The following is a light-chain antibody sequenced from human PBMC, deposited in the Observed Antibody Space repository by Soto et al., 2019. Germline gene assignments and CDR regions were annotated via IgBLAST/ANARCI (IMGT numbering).Light chain of an antibody. CDR2: DAS. CDR3: QQFSSYPLT. J-gene: IGKJ4*01. CDR1: QTVRNNY. Sequence: ESVCTQSQDTLSLSPGERATLSCTASQTVRNNYLAWYQQKPGQAPRLLIYDASSRATGIPDRFSGGGSGTDFTLTISRLEPEDFAVYYCQQFSSYPLTFGRGTKVDI. V-gene: IGKV3-20*01.